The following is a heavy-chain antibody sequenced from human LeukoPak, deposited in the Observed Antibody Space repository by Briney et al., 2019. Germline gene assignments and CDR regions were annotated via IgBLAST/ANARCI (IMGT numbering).Heavy chain of an antibody. D-gene: IGHD6-6*01. V-gene: IGHV3-20*04. Sequence: GGSLRLSRAASGFTFDDYAMSWVRQAPGKGLEWVSGLNWSGASTGYADSVKGRFTISRDNAKNSLYLQMNSLRAEDTALYYCARDKYSRSSSFFDYWGQGTLVTVSS. CDR1: GFTFDDYA. J-gene: IGHJ4*02. CDR2: LNWSGAST. CDR3: ARDKYSRSSSFFDY.